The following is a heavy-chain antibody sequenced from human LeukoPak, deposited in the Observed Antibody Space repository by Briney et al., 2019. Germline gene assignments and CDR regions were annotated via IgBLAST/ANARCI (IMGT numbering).Heavy chain of an antibody. D-gene: IGHD6-13*01. J-gene: IGHJ5*02. CDR2: ISSSGSTI. CDR1: GFTFSDYY. Sequence: NAGGSLRLSCAASGFTFSDYYMSWIRQAPGKGLEWVSYISSSGSTIYYADSVKGRFAISRDNAKISLYLQMNSLRAEDTAVYYCARISAAAGIFDPWGQGTLVTVSS. CDR3: ARISAAAGIFDP. V-gene: IGHV3-11*01.